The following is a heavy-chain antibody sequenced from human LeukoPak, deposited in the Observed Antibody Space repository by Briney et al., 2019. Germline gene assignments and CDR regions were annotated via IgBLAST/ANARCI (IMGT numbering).Heavy chain of an antibody. V-gene: IGHV4-31*03. CDR3: ARTVGARTFYFDL. D-gene: IGHD1-26*01. J-gene: IGHJ4*01. CDR2: IFYRGNS. CDR1: GDSLNTGVYY. Sequence: SETLSLTCTVSGDSLNTGVYYWSWIRQYPGKGLEWIGYIFYRGNSKYNPSLRSRVSISVDTSKNQFSLKVTSVSAADTAMYYCARTVGARTFYFDLWGHGTLVTVSS.